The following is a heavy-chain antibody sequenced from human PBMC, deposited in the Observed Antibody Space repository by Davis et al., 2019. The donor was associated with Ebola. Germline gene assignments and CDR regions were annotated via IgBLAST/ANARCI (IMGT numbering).Heavy chain of an antibody. CDR1: GGSISSYY. CDR3: ARQGYCSSTSCFLYYYYGMDV. CDR2: IYYSGST. D-gene: IGHD2-2*01. Sequence: SETLSLTCTVSGGSISSYYWGWIRQPPGKGLEWIGSIYYSGSTYYNPSLKSRVTISVDTSKNQFSLKLSSVTAADTAVYYCARQGYCSSTSCFLYYYYGMDVWGQGTTVTVSS. V-gene: IGHV4-39*01. J-gene: IGHJ6*02.